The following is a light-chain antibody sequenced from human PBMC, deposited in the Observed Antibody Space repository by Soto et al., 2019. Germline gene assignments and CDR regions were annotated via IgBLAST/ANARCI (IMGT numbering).Light chain of an antibody. CDR3: CSYAASAI. CDR1: SSDVGGYNY. Sequence: QSALTQPRSVSGSPGQSVTISCTGTSSDVGGYNYVSWYQQHPGKAPKLMIYDVTKRPSGVPDRFSGSKSGNTASLTISGLQAEDEADYFRCSYAASAIFGGGTKLTVL. J-gene: IGLJ2*01. CDR2: DVT. V-gene: IGLV2-11*01.